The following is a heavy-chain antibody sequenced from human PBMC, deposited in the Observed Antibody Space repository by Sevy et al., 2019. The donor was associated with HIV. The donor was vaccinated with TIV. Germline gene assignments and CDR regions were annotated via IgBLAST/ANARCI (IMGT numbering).Heavy chain of an antibody. CDR3: VKEGGGGGGDH. D-gene: IGHD3-16*01. V-gene: IGHV3-30*02. J-gene: IGHJ4*02. CDR2: IQYDGSNK. Sequence: GGSLRLSCAASGFSFSSYGMHWVRQAPGKGLEWMSYIQYDGSNKDYGDSVKGRFTISRDNSKNTLYLQMNSRRVEDTVVFYCVKEGGGGGGDHWGQGTLVTVSS. CDR1: GFSFSSYG.